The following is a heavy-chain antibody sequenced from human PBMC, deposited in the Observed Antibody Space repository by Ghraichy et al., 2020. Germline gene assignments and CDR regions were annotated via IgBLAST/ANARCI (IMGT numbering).Heavy chain of an antibody. V-gene: IGHV3-21*01. CDR2: ISSSSSYI. CDR1: GFTFSSYS. D-gene: IGHD6-13*01. CDR3: ARAIIAAAATPFDY. Sequence: GVSLRLSCAASGFTFSSYSMNWVRQAPGKGLEWVSFISSSSSYIYYADSVKGRFTISRDNAKNSLYLQMNSLRAEDTAVYYCARAIIAAAATPFDYWGQGTLVTVSS. J-gene: IGHJ4*02.